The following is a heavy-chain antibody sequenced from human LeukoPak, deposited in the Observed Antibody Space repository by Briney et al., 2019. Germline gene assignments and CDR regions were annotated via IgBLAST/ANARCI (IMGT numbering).Heavy chain of an antibody. CDR1: GFTFSSYA. Sequence: PGGSLRLSCAASGFTFSSYAMSWVRQAPGKGLEWVSAISGSGGSTYYADSVKGRFTISRDNSKNTLYLQMNSLRAEDTAVYYCAKDQCPGVVREAFDNLGQRTKVTGPS. CDR3: AKDQCPGVVREAFDN. V-gene: IGHV3-23*01. D-gene: IGHD2-2*01. CDR2: ISGSGGST. J-gene: IGHJ3*02.